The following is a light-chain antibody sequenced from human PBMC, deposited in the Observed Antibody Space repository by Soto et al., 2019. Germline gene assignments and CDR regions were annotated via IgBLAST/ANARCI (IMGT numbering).Light chain of an antibody. CDR2: TVT. J-gene: IGLJ1*01. Sequence: QSVLTQPRSVPGSPGQSVTISCTGTSSDIGGYNYVSWYQQHPGKAPKLMIYTVTKRPSGVPDRFSGSKSDNTASLTISGLQADDEADYYCCSYAGSSSYVFGTGTKVTVL. V-gene: IGLV2-11*01. CDR1: SSDIGGYNY. CDR3: CSYAGSSSYV.